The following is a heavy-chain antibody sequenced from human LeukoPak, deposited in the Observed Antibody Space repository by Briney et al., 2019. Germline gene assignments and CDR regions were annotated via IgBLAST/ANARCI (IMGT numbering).Heavy chain of an antibody. J-gene: IGHJ3*02. CDR1: GYSISSGYY. V-gene: IGHV4-38-2*01. D-gene: IGHD4-11*01. Sequence: SETLSLTCAVSGYSISSGYYWGWIRPPPGKGLEWIGSIYHSGSTYYNPSLKSRVTISVDTSKNQFSLKLSSVTAADTAVYYCARSPRLPSRNAFDIWGQGTMVTVSS. CDR2: IYHSGST. CDR3: ARSPRLPSRNAFDI.